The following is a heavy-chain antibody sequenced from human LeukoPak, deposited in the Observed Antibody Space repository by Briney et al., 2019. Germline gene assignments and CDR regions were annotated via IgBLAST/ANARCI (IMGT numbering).Heavy chain of an antibody. CDR1: GFTFSSYS. CDR2: ISSSSSTI. D-gene: IGHD1-26*01. Sequence: LAGGSLRLSCAASGFTFSSYSMTWVRQAPGKGLEWVSYISSSSSTIYYADSVKGRFTISRDNAKNSLYLQMNSLRAEDTAVYYCARVGPLWWYSGRSGGYYFDYWGQGTLVTVSS. J-gene: IGHJ4*02. V-gene: IGHV3-48*04. CDR3: ARVGPLWWYSGRSGGYYFDY.